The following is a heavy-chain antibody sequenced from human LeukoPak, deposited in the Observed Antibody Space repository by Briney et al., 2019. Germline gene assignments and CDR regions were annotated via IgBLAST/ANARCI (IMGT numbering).Heavy chain of an antibody. CDR3: ARVREEYSSSWYLGLSYYYYGMDV. CDR2: ISAYSGNT. CDR1: GYTFTSYG. J-gene: IGHJ6*02. V-gene: IGHV1-18*01. D-gene: IGHD6-13*01. Sequence: GASVKVSCKASGYTFTSYGISWVRQAPGQGLEWMGWISAYSGNTNYAQKLQGRVTMTTDTSTSTAYMELRSLRSDDTAVYYCARVREEYSSSWYLGLSYYYYGMDVWGQGTTVTVSS.